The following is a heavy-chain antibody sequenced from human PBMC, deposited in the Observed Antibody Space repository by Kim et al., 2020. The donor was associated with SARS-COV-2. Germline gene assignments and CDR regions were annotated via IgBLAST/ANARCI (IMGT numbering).Heavy chain of an antibody. CDR2: ISYDGSNK. V-gene: IGHV3-30*04. CDR1: GFTFSSYA. D-gene: IGHD6-19*01. J-gene: IGHJ3*02. Sequence: GGSLRLSCAASGFTFSSYAMHWVRQAPGKGLEWVAVISYDGSNKYYADSVKGRFTISRDNSKNTLYLQMNSLRAEDTAVYYCARGYEQWLVLDAFDIWGQGTMVTVSS. CDR3: ARGYEQWLVLDAFDI.